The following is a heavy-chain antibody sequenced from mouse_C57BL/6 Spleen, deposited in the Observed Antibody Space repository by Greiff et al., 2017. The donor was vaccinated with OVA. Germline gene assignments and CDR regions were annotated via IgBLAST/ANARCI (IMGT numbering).Heavy chain of an antibody. Sequence: DVMLVESGGDLVKPGGSLKLSCAASGFTFSSYGMSWVRQTPDKRLEWVATISSGGSYTYYPDSVKGRFTISRDNAKNTLYLQMSSLKSEDTAMYYCARHEAVVGAYWGQGTLVTVSA. D-gene: IGHD1-1*01. V-gene: IGHV5-6*02. CDR3: ARHEAVVGAY. CDR1: GFTFSSYG. CDR2: ISSGGSYT. J-gene: IGHJ3*01.